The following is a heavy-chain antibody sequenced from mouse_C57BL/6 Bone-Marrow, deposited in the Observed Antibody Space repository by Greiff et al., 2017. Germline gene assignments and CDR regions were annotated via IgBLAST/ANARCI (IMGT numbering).Heavy chain of an antibody. D-gene: IGHD1-1*01. CDR3: AGDYGSSTPFAY. CDR2: ISGGGGNT. V-gene: IGHV5-9*01. J-gene: IGHJ3*01. Sequence: EVQLVESGGGLVKPGGSLQLSCAASGFTFSSYTMSWVRQTPEKRLEWVATISGGGGNTYYPDSVKGRFTISSDNAKNTPYLQMPSLRSEDTALFYCAGDYGSSTPFAYWRQGTLVTVSA. CDR1: GFTFSSYT.